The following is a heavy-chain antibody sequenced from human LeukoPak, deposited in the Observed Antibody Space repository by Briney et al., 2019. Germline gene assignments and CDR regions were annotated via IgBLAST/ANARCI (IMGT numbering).Heavy chain of an antibody. CDR3: AKDGGYGSGSYYPDY. D-gene: IGHD3-10*01. CDR2: ISGGAGGA. CDR1: GFTFSSYA. V-gene: IGHV3-23*01. Sequence: PGGSLRLSCAASGFTFSSYAMNWARQAPGKGLEWVSSISGGAGGAAYADSVKGRFTMSRDNSKNTLYLQMNSLRAEDTAVYYCAKDGGYGSGSYYPDYWGQGTLVTVSS. J-gene: IGHJ4*02.